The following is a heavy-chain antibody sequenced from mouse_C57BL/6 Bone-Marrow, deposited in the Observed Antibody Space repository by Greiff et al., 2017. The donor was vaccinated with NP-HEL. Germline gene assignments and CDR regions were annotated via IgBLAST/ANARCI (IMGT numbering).Heavy chain of an antibody. D-gene: IGHD1-2*01. J-gene: IGHJ4*01. CDR3: ARQRGPRHAMDY. Sequence: QVQLKESGPGLVAPSQSLSITCTVSGFSLTSYGVHWVRQPPGKGLEWLVVIWSDGSTTYNSALKSRMSISKNNSKSQVFLKMNSLQTDDTAMYYCARQRGPRHAMDYWGQGTSVTVSS. V-gene: IGHV2-6-1*01. CDR1: GFSLTSYG. CDR2: IWSDGST.